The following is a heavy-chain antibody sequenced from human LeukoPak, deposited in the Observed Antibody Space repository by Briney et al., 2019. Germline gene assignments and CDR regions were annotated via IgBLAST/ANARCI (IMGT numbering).Heavy chain of an antibody. Sequence: GGSLRLSCAASGFTFSDYAMSWVRQGPGKGLEWVSAISGGGSNTYYADSVKGRFTISRDNSKNTLYLQMNGLAAEDTAIYYCAKGRSGWYVFDYWGQGTLVTVSS. CDR3: AKGRSGWYVFDY. CDR2: ISGGGSNT. J-gene: IGHJ4*02. V-gene: IGHV3-23*01. CDR1: GFTFSDYA. D-gene: IGHD6-19*01.